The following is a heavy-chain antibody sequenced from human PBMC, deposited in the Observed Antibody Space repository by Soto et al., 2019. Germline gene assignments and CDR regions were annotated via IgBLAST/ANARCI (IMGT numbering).Heavy chain of an antibody. CDR2: ISSSSSYI. CDR3: ASAGYYVWGSMLN. CDR1: GFTFSSYS. D-gene: IGHD3-16*01. V-gene: IGHV3-21*01. J-gene: IGHJ4*02. Sequence: ESGGGLVKPGGSLRLSCAASGFTFSSYSMNWVRQAPGKWLEWVSSISSSSSYIYYADSVKGRFTISRDNAKNSLYLQMNSLRAEDTAVYYCASAGYYVWGSMLNWGQGTLVTVSS.